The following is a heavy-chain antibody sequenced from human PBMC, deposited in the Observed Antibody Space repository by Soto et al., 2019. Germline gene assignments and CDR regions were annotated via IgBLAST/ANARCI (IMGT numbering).Heavy chain of an antibody. Sequence: QVQLVESGGGVVQPGRSLRLSCAASGFTFSSYGMHWVRQAPGKGLEWVAVISYDGSNKYYADSVKGRFTISRDNSKNMLYLQMNSLRAEDTAVYYCAKDWYYDSSGYYSGRYGMDVWGQGTTVTVSS. CDR3: AKDWYYDSSGYYSGRYGMDV. CDR1: GFTFSSYG. CDR2: ISYDGSNK. D-gene: IGHD3-22*01. J-gene: IGHJ6*02. V-gene: IGHV3-30*18.